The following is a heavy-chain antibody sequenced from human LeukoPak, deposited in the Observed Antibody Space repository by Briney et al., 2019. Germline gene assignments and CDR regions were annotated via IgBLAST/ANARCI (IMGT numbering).Heavy chain of an antibody. Sequence: GESLRISCKGFGYSFTNFWIVWVRQMPGKGLEWMGIIYPGDSNTRYNPSFQGQVTISADKSISTAYLQWSSLKASDTAKYYCARQGFVASYGVDVWGQGTTVTVSS. V-gene: IGHV5-51*01. CDR3: ARQGFVASYGVDV. CDR2: IYPGDSNT. J-gene: IGHJ6*02. CDR1: GYSFTNFW.